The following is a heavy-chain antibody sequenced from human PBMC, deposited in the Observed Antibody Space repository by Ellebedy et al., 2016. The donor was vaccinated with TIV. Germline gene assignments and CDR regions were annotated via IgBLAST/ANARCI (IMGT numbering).Heavy chain of an antibody. J-gene: IGHJ3*02. D-gene: IGHD6-13*01. CDR2: IYYSGGT. CDR1: GGSISPYY. Sequence: PSETLSLTCAVSGGSISPYYWSWIRQPPGKGLEWIGYIYYSGGTNYNPSLKSRVTISVDTSKNHFSLRLTSVTAADTAVYYCARVVWQQPVSYAFDIWGQGTMVTVSS. V-gene: IGHV4-59*01. CDR3: ARVVWQQPVSYAFDI.